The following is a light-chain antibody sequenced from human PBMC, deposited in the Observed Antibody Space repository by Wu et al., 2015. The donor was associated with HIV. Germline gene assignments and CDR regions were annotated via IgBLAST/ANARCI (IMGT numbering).Light chain of an antibody. J-gene: IGKJ4*01. V-gene: IGKV3-11*01. CDR2: DAS. CDR3: QQRANWPLT. Sequence: EIVLTQSPATLSLSPERATLSCRASQTVYNYFAWYQQRPGQAPRLLIKDASNRASGIPDRFSGGGSGTDFTLTISSLEPEDFAVYYCQQRANWPLTFGGGTRLEIK. CDR1: QTVYNY.